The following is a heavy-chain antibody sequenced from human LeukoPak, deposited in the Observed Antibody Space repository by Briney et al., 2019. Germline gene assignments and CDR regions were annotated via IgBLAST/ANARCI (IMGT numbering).Heavy chain of an antibody. J-gene: IGHJ5*02. Sequence: ASVKVSCKASGYTFTSYDINWVRQATGQGLEWMGWMNPNSGNTGYAQKFQGRVTMTRNTSISTAYMELSSLRFEDTAVYYCARGSRAMTGIHRNWFDPWGQGTLVTVSS. CDR2: MNPNSGNT. CDR3: ARGSRAMTGIHRNWFDP. D-gene: IGHD6-13*01. CDR1: GYTFTSYD. V-gene: IGHV1-8*01.